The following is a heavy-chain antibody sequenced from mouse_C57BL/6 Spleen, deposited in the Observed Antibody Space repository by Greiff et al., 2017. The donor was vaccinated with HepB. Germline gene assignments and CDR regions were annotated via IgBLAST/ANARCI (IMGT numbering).Heavy chain of an antibody. Sequence: VQLQQPGTELVKPGASVKLSCKASGYTFTSYWMHWVKQRPGQGLEWIGNINPSNGGTNYNEKFKSKATLTVDKSSSTAYMQLSSLTSKDSAVYYCARQDYDNTSWFAYWGQGTLVTVSA. CDR3: ARQDYDNTSWFAY. CDR2: INPSNGGT. V-gene: IGHV1-53*01. J-gene: IGHJ3*01. D-gene: IGHD2-1*01. CDR1: GYTFTSYW.